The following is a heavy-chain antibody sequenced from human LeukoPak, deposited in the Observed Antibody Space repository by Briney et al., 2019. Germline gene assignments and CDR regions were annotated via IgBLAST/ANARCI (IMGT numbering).Heavy chain of an antibody. CDR1: GGSISTYY. D-gene: IGHD3-10*01. V-gene: IGHV4-4*07. CDR3: ARGAYGSGSTNWFDP. J-gene: IGHJ5*02. Sequence: SETLALTCTVSGGSISTYYWSWIRQPAGKGLERIGRINSSGSTNYNPSLRSRVTMSVDTSKNQFSLILSSVTAADTAVYYCARGAYGSGSTNWFDPWGQGTLVTVSS. CDR2: INSSGST.